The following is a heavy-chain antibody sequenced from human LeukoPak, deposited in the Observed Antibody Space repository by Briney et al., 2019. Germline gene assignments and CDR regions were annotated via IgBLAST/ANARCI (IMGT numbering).Heavy chain of an antibody. D-gene: IGHD2-2*01. V-gene: IGHV1-24*01. CDR1: GYTLTELS. Sequence: GASVKVSCKVSGYTLTELSMHWVRQAPGEGLEWMGGFDPEDGETIYAQKFQGRVTMTEDTSTDTAYMELSSLRSEDTAVCYCATGPPSQYCSSTSCYYNYFDYWGQGTLVTVSS. CDR3: ATGPPSQYCSSTSCYYNYFDY. CDR2: FDPEDGET. J-gene: IGHJ4*02.